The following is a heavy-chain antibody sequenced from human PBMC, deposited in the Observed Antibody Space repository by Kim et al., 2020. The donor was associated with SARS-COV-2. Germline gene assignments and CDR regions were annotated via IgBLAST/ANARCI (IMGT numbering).Heavy chain of an antibody. D-gene: IGHD3-3*01. Sequence: DSVKGRFTISRDNSKNTLYLQMNSLRAEDTAVYYCAKDKRFLEWAGWFDPWGQGTLVTVSS. CDR3: AKDKRFLEWAGWFDP. J-gene: IGHJ5*02. V-gene: IGHV3-30*02.